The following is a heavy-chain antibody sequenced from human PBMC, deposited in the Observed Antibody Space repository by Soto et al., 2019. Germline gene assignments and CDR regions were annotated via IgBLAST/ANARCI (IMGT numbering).Heavy chain of an antibody. V-gene: IGHV3-23*01. CDR3: AKVVYDILTGYSPVYYYGMDV. CDR2: ISGSGGST. D-gene: IGHD3-9*01. CDR1: GGTFSSYA. J-gene: IGHJ6*02. Sequence: GASVKVSCKASGGTFSSYAMSWVRQAPGKGLEWVSAISGSGGSTYYADSVKGRFTISRDNSKNTLYLQMNSLRAEDTAVYYCAKVVYDILTGYSPVYYYGMDVRGQGTTVTVSS.